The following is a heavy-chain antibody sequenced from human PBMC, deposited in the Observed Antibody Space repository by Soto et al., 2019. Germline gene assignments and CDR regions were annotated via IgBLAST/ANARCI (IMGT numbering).Heavy chain of an antibody. D-gene: IGHD2-15*01. J-gene: IGHJ5*02. V-gene: IGHV1-18*04. CDR2: ISAYNGNT. Sequence: ASVKVSCKASGYTFTSYGISWVRQAPGQGLEWMGWISAYNGNTNYAQKLQGRVTMTTDTSTSTAYMELRSLGSDDTAVYYCARDIVVVVAAGNWFDPWGQGTLVTVSS. CDR3: ARDIVVVVAAGNWFDP. CDR1: GYTFTSYG.